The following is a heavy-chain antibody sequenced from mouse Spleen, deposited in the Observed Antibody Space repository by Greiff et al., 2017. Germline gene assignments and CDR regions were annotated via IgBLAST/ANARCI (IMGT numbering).Heavy chain of an antibody. V-gene: IGHV1-69*01. D-gene: IGHD3-2*02. Sequence: EQPGAELVMPGDSVKLSCKASGYTFTSYWMHWVKQRPGQGLEWIGEIDPSDSYTNYNQKFKGKATLTVDKSYSSAYMQLSSLTSEDSAVYYCARQAVRDYPMDYLGQATSVTVSS. CDR3: ARQAVRDYPMDY. CDR2: IDPSDSYT. CDR1: GYTFTSYW. J-gene: IGHJ4*01.